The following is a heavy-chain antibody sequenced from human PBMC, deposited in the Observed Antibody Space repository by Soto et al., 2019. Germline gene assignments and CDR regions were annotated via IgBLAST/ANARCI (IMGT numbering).Heavy chain of an antibody. J-gene: IGHJ4*02. V-gene: IGHV2-5*02. D-gene: IGHD5-18*01. CDR2: IYWDDDK. CDR1: GFSLTTSGVG. Sequence: QITLKESGPTRVRPTQTLALTCTFSGFSLTTSGVGVGWIRKTPGKALEWLAVIYWDDDKRYSPSLKSRLTTTKDTSKNQVVLTVADMDPVDTATYFCAHRGYMYGNWDHGYFDYWGQGTLVTVSS. CDR3: AHRGYMYGNWDHGYFDY.